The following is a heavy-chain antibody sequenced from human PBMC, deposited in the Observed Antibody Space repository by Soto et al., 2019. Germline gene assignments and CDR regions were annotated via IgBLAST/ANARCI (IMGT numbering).Heavy chain of an antibody. J-gene: IGHJ6*02. D-gene: IGHD3-9*01. V-gene: IGHV4-31*03. Sequence: QVQLQESGPGLVKPSQTLSLTCTVSGGSISSGGYYWSWIRQHPGKGLEWIGYIYYSGGTYYNPSLKSRVTIAVDTSKNQCSLKLSSVAAADTAVYYCARGDDILSYYGMDVWGQGTTVTVSS. CDR2: IYYSGGT. CDR1: GGSISSGGYY. CDR3: ARGDDILSYYGMDV.